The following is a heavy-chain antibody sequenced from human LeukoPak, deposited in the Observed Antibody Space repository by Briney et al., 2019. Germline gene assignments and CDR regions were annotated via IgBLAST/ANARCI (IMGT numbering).Heavy chain of an antibody. CDR3: ATAAGRDGYNYPRGYYYGMDV. CDR1: GYTLTELS. J-gene: IGHJ6*02. CDR2: FDPEDGET. Sequence: GASVKVSCKVSGYTLTELSMHWVRQAPGKGLEWMGSFDPEDGETIYAQKFQGRVTMTEDTSTDTAYMELSSLRSEDTAVYYCATAAGRDGYNYPRGYYYGMDVWGQGTTVTVSS. V-gene: IGHV1-24*01. D-gene: IGHD5-24*01.